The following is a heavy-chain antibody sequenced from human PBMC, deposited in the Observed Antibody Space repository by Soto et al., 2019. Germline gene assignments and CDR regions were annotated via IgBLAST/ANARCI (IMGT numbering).Heavy chain of an antibody. CDR1: GYTFTGYY. CDR2: INPNSGGT. D-gene: IGHD6-6*01. J-gene: IGHJ4*02. V-gene: IGHV1-2*02. CDR3: AREMYSSSSGSDY. Sequence: ASVKVSCKASGYTFTGYYMHWVRQAPGQGLEWMGWINPNSGGTNYAQKFQGRVTMTRDTSISTAYMELSRLRSDDTAVYYCAREMYSSSSGSDYWGQGTLVTGSS.